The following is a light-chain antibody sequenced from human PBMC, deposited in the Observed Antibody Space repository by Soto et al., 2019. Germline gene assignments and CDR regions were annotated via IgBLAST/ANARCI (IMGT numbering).Light chain of an antibody. V-gene: IGKV1-39*01. Sequence: IQVTQSPSPLPASXGDRVTITCRTSQNISIFLTWYQQKPGXAPMVLXNSASNLESGVPSRFSGSGSGTDFTRTITSLRPEDFATYWGQQSYNTPVTFGQGTRLDIK. J-gene: IGKJ5*01. CDR3: QQSYNTPVT. CDR1: QNISIF. CDR2: SAS.